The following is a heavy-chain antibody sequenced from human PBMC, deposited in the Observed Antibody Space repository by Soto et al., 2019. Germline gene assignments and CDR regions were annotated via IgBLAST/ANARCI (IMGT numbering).Heavy chain of an antibody. D-gene: IGHD4-4*01. CDR1: GYTFTSYG. CDR2: IRPNDGHT. CDR3: AIIGSGDYSDFDY. V-gene: IGHV1-18*01. Sequence: ASVKVSCKCLGYTFTSYGISWVRQAPGQGLEWMGWIRPNDGHTNYAQKFQDRVTMTRDTSTTTVYMDLRSLGSDDTAVYYCAIIGSGDYSDFDYWGQGTLVNVSS. J-gene: IGHJ4*02.